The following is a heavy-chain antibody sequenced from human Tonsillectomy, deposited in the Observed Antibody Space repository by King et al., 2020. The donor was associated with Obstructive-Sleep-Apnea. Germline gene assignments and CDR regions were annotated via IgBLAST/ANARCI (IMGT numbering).Heavy chain of an antibody. D-gene: IGHD3-22*01. CDR2: ISSGGTTI. CDR1: GFTFSSYS. V-gene: IGHV3-48*03. Sequence: VQLVESGGGLVQPGGSLRLSCAAYGFTFSSYSLHWVRQAPGKGLEWLSYISSGGTTIYYADAVQGRFTISRDNAKNSLSLQINSLSAEETAVYFCAREGGYYDSSGYAPIFDYWGQGTLVTVSS. J-gene: IGHJ4*02. CDR3: AREGGYYDSSGYAPIFDY.